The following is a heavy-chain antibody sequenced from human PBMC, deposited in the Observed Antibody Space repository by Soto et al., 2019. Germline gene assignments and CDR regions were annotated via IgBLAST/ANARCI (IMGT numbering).Heavy chain of an antibody. CDR3: ARDQAAAGTVDY. D-gene: IGHD6-13*01. V-gene: IGHV1-18*04. CDR2: ISTYNSNT. Sequence: ALVKVSCKASGYPFTSYGISWVRQAPGQGLDWMGWISTYNSNTNYAQKFQGRVTMTTDTSTSTAYMELRSLRSDDTAVYYCARDQAAAGTVDYWGQGTLVTVPQ. CDR1: GYPFTSYG. J-gene: IGHJ4*02.